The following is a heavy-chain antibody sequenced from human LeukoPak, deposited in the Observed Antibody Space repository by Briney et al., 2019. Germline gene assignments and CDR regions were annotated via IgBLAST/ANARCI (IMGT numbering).Heavy chain of an antibody. CDR2: INHSGST. V-gene: IGHV4-34*01. J-gene: IGHJ5*02. CDR1: GGSFSGYY. CDR3: ARVGVGSSSWYDWFDP. Sequence: SETLSLTCAVYGGSFSGYYWSWIRQPPGKGLEWIGEINHSGSTNYNPSLKSRVTISVDTSKNQFPLKLSSVTAADTAVYYCARVGVGSSSWYDWFDPWGQGTLVTVSS. D-gene: IGHD6-13*01.